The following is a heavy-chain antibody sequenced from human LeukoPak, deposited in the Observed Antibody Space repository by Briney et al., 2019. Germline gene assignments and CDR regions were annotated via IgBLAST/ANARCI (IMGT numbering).Heavy chain of an antibody. Sequence: GGSLRLSCAASGFTFSSYWMSWVRQAPGKGLEWVSAISGSGGSTYYADSVKGRFTISRDNSKNTLYLQMNSLRAEDTAVYYCAKFWSGYSFPDYWGQGTLVTVSS. CDR2: ISGSGGST. CDR1: GFTFSSYW. J-gene: IGHJ4*02. CDR3: AKFWSGYSFPDY. D-gene: IGHD3-3*01. V-gene: IGHV3-23*01.